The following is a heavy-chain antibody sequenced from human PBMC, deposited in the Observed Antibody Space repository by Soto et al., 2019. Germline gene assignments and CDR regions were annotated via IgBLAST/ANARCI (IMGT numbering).Heavy chain of an antibody. CDR3: ARKGYIGNFAMDV. CDR1: GGSFSGYY. V-gene: IGHV4-34*01. D-gene: IGHD5-12*01. J-gene: IGHJ6*02. CDR2: INHSGST. Sequence: PSETLSLTCAVYGGSFSGYYWSWIRQPPGKGLEWIGEINHSGSTNYNPSLKSRVTISVDTSKNQFSLKLRSDDTAVYYCARKGYIGNFAMDVWGQGTTVTVSS.